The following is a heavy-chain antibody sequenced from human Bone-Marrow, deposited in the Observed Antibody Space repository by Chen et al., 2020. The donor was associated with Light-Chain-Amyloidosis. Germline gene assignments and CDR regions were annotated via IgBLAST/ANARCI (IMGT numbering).Heavy chain of an antibody. Sequence: EVQLAESGGTLVQPGGSLRLSCAGSGFTFSRYWMSWVRQAPGKGLEWVARIKQDGSEKYYVDSVKGRFTISRDNAKNSLYLHMNTLRAEDTAVYCCSRDLVVVPAASDYWGQGTLVTVSS. CDR3: SRDLVVVPAASDY. D-gene: IGHD2-2*01. CDR2: IKQDGSEK. J-gene: IGHJ4*02. CDR1: GFTFSRYW. V-gene: IGHV3-7*01.